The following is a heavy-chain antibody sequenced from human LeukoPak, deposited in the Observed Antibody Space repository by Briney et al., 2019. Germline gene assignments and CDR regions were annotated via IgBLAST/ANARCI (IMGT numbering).Heavy chain of an antibody. V-gene: IGHV4-4*07. D-gene: IGHD1-26*01. Sequence: PSETLSLTCTVSGVSFSSYYWTWIRQPAGKGLEWLGRIYNSGTTNYSPSLESRVTMSLDTSKNRFSLSLSSVTAADTAVYYCARDRLGATGHWRIDVWGRGTLVTVSS. CDR2: IYNSGTT. CDR3: ARDRLGATGHWRIDV. CDR1: GVSFSSYY. J-gene: IGHJ2*01.